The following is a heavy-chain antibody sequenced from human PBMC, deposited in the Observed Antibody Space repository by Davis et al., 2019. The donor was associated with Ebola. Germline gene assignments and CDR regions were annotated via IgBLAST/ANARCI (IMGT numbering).Heavy chain of an antibody. Sequence: GESLKISCAASGFTFSDYYMSWIRQAPGRGLEWVAFVRSHGSDDHYAASVKGRFTISRDNSKNTLYLQMNSLRPEDTAVYYCARDSDDYSFDYWGQGTLVTVSS. J-gene: IGHJ4*02. V-gene: IGHV3-30*02. CDR2: VRSHGSDD. CDR1: GFTFSDYY. D-gene: IGHD4-11*01. CDR3: ARDSDDYSFDY.